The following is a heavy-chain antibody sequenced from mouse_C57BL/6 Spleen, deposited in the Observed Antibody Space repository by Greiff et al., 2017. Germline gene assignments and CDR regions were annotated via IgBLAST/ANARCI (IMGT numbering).Heavy chain of an antibody. Sequence: EVKLVESGPGLVKPSQSLSLTCSVTGYSITSGYYWNWIRQFPGNKLEWMGYISYDGSNNYNPSLKNRISITRDTSKNQFFLKLNSVTTEDTATYYCARGNGYDEYYAMDYWGQGTSVTVSS. CDR3: ARGNGYDEYYAMDY. D-gene: IGHD2-2*01. V-gene: IGHV3-6*01. J-gene: IGHJ4*01. CDR1: GYSITSGYY. CDR2: ISYDGSN.